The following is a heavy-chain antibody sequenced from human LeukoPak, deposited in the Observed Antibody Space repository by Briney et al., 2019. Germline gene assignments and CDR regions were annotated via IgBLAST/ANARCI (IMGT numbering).Heavy chain of an antibody. D-gene: IGHD3-10*01. V-gene: IGHV1-24*01. CDR2: FDPEDGET. CDR1: GYTLTELS. J-gene: IGHJ4*02. CDR3: ATDPMGSYSTLYGY. Sequence: ASVKVSCKVSGYTLTELSMHWVRQAPGKGLEWMGGFDPEDGETIYAQKFQGRVTMTEDTSTDTAYMELSSLRSEDTAVYYCATDPMGSYSTLYGYWGQGTLVTVSS.